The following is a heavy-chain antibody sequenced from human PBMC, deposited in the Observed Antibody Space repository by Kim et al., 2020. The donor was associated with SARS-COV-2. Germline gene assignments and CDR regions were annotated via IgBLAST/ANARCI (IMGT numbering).Heavy chain of an antibody. Sequence: YWIAWVRQMPGKGLEWMGIVYPGDSDTRYSPSVQGQVTISADKSITTAYVQWSSLKASDTAMYYCARQRYCGGDCYSIDAFDIWGQGTMV. CDR2: VYPGDSDT. V-gene: IGHV5-51*01. CDR1: YW. J-gene: IGHJ3*02. D-gene: IGHD2-21*02. CDR3: ARQRYCGGDCYSIDAFDI.